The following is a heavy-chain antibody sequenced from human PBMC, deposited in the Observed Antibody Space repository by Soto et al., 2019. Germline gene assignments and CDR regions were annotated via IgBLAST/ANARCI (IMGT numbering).Heavy chain of an antibody. J-gene: IGHJ6*02. CDR1: GGSISSGGYY. CDR2: IYYSGST. D-gene: IGHD3-10*01. V-gene: IGHV4-30-4*01. Sequence: SETLSLTCTVSGGSISSGGYYWSWIRQPPGKGLEWIGYIYYSGSTYYNPSLKSRVTISVDTSKNQFSLKLSSVTAADTAVYYCGGSGSFPYYYYYGMDVWGQGTTVTVSS. CDR3: GGSGSFPYYYYYGMDV.